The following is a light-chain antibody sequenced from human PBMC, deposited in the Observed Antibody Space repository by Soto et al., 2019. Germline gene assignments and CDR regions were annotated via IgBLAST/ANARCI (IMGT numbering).Light chain of an antibody. Sequence: EIVLTQSPVTLSLSPGETATLSCRASQSVGTYLAWYQLKSGQAPRLLIYEASKRATGIPARFSGRGSGTDFTLTISSLEPEDFAVYYCQQRSNWPPYTFGQGTKLEIK. J-gene: IGKJ2*01. CDR3: QQRSNWPPYT. V-gene: IGKV3-11*01. CDR1: QSVGTY. CDR2: EAS.